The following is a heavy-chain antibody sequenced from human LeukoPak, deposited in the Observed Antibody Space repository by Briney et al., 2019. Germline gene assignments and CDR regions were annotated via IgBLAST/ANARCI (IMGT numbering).Heavy chain of an antibody. V-gene: IGHV1-8*01. CDR2: MNPNSGNT. D-gene: IGHD6-6*01. CDR3: ARGIAARGIPYYPHGMDV. J-gene: IGHJ6*02. Sequence: ASVKVSCKASGYTFTSYDINWVRQAPGQGLEWMGWMNPNSGNTGYAQKFQGRVTMTRNTSISTAYMELSSLRSEDTAVYYCARGIAARGIPYYPHGMDVWGQGTTVTVSS. CDR1: GYTFTSYD.